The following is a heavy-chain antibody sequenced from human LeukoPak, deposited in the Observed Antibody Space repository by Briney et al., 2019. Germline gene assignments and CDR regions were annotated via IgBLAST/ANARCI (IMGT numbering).Heavy chain of an antibody. V-gene: IGHV3-72*01. Sequence: GGSLRLSCAASGFIFSDHYMFWVRQAPGKGLEWVGHVGNKYDSYTTDYGASVKGRFTISRDDPKNSVDLQMNSLKIEDTAMYYCTRAYWYRFDYWVQGTLVTVSS. J-gene: IGHJ4*02. CDR1: GFIFSDHY. CDR2: VGNKYDSYTT. D-gene: IGHD2-8*02. CDR3: TRAYWYRFDY.